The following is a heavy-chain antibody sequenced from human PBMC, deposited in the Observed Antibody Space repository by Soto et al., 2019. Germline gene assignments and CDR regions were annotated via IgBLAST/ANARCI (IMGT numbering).Heavy chain of an antibody. J-gene: IGHJ4*02. CDR1: GYIFTSYF. CDR3: ARDKDSSARPRAEFDY. CDR2: INPSDGTT. V-gene: IGHV1-46*01. Sequence: QGHWVQSGAGVKGPGASVRVSWGSSGYIFTSYFIHWGRQAPGQGLEGVGVINPSDGTTTYAQKFQARITMTRDTSTTTVDMELSSLRSEDTAVYYCARDKDSSARPRAEFDYWGQGTLITVSS. D-gene: IGHD6-19*01.